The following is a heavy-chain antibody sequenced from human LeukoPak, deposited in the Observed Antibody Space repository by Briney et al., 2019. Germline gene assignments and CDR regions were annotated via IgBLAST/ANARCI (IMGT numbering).Heavy chain of an antibody. V-gene: IGHV5-51*01. J-gene: IGHJ4*02. CDR2: IYPGDSDT. CDR3: ARRRHYYDSSGYYSSPIVLDY. Sequence: GESLKISCKGSGYSFTSYWIGWVRQMPGKGLEWMGIIYPGDSDTRYSPSFQGQVTISADKSISTAYLQWSSLKASDTAMYYCARRRHYYDSSGYYSSPIVLDYWGQGTLVTVSS. D-gene: IGHD3-22*01. CDR1: GYSFTSYW.